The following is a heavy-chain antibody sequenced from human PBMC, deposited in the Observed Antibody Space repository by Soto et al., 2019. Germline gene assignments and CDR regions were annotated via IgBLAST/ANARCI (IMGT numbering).Heavy chain of an antibody. J-gene: IGHJ6*01. V-gene: IGHV1-18*04. Sequence: ASVKVSCKASGYTFTSYGISWVRQAPGQGLEWMGWISAYNGNTNYAQKLQGRVTMTTDTSTSTAYMELRSLRSDDTAVYYCARDRLLRYNGYEANYYGMEVLGQGTTVSVSS. CDR2: ISAYNGNT. CDR3: ARDRLLRYNGYEANYYGMEV. CDR1: GYTFTSYG. D-gene: IGHD5-12*01.